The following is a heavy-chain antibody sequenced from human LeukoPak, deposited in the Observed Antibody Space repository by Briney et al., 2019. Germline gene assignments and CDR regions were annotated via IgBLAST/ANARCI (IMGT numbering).Heavy chain of an antibody. Sequence: GSLRLSCAASGFTFSSYEMNWVRQAPGKGLEWVSYISSSGSTIYYADSVKGRFTISRDNAKNSLYLQMNSLRAEDTAVYYCAREREWLRLGGMDVWGKGTTVTVSS. CDR2: ISSSGSTI. CDR3: AREREWLRLGGMDV. V-gene: IGHV3-48*03. CDR1: GFTFSSYE. J-gene: IGHJ6*04. D-gene: IGHD5-12*01.